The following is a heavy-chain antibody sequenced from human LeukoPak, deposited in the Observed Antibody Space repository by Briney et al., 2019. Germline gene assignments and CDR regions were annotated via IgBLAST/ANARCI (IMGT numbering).Heavy chain of an antibody. CDR3: VRGYGHFDY. J-gene: IGHJ4*02. V-gene: IGHV3-74*01. CDR2: IRTDGSTT. Sequence: GGSLRLSCTVSGITFSNYWMHWVRQAPGKGLVWVSRIRTDGSTTDYADFVKGRFTISRDNAKNTLHLQMNTLGAEGTAVYYCVRGYGHFDYWGQGTQVTVSS. D-gene: IGHD4-17*01. CDR1: GITFSNYW.